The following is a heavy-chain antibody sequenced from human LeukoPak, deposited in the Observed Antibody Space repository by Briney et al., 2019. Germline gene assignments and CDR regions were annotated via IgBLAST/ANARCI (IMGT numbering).Heavy chain of an antibody. CDR1: GYTLTELS. V-gene: IGHV1-24*01. Sequence: ASVKVSCKVSGYTLTELSMHWVRQAPGKGLEWMGGFDPEDGETIYAQKFQGRVTMTEDTPTDTAYMELSSLRSEDTAVYYCATEVTTPYYFDYWGQGTLVTVSS. J-gene: IGHJ4*02. CDR2: FDPEDGET. D-gene: IGHD4-17*01. CDR3: ATEVTTPYYFDY.